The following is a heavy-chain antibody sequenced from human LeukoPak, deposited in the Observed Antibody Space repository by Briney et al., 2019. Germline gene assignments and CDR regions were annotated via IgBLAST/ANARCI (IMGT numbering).Heavy chain of an antibody. D-gene: IGHD2-15*01. CDR3: ARAGSSSYHHYNGAFDI. Sequence: ASVKVSCKASGYTFTSYGIRWVRQAPGQGLEWMGGIIPIFGTANYAQKFQGRVTITADESTSTAYMELSSLRSEDTAVYYCARAGSSSYHHYNGAFDIWGQGTMVTVSS. V-gene: IGHV1-69*13. J-gene: IGHJ3*02. CDR2: IIPIFGTA. CDR1: GYTFTSYG.